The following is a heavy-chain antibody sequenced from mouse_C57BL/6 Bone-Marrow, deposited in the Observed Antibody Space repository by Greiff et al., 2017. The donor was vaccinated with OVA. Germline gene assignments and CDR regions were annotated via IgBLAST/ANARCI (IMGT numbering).Heavy chain of an antibody. CDR2: FHPYNDDT. CDR3: ARAYYGSRGDWYFDV. J-gene: IGHJ1*03. CDR1: GYTFTTYP. Sequence: VKVVESGAELVKPGASVKMSCKASGYTFTTYPIEWMKQNHGKSLEWIGNFHPYNDDTKYNEKFKGKATLTVEKSSSTVYLELSRLTSDDSAVYYCARAYYGSRGDWYFDVWGTGTTVTVSS. V-gene: IGHV1-47*01. D-gene: IGHD1-1*01.